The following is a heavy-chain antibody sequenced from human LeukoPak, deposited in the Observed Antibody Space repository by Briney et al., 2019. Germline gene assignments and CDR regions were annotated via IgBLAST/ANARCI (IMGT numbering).Heavy chain of an antibody. D-gene: IGHD1-26*01. CDR1: GFSFSSYR. CDR3: ASWREWEPQLDY. Sequence: GGSLRLSCAASGFSFSSYRMHWVRQDPGKGLVWVSPINSDGSDTSYADSVKGRFTISRDNAKNTLYLQMNSLRAEDTAVYYCASWREWEPQLDYWGQGTLVTGSS. V-gene: IGHV3-74*01. CDR2: INSDGSDT. J-gene: IGHJ4*02.